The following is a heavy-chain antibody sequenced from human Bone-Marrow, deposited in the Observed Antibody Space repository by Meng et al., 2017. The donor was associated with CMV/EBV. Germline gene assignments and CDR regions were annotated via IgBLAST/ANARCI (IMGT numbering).Heavy chain of an antibody. CDR2: TYNSGST. V-gene: IGHV4-61*01. D-gene: IGHD3-3*01. CDR3: ARGGDYDFWSGPSPDY. J-gene: IGHJ4*02. Sequence: SVSSGSYYWSWIRQPPGKGLEWIGYTYNSGSTNYNPSLKSRVTISIDTSKSQFSLKVSSVTAADTAVYYCARGGDYDFWSGPSPDYWGQGALVTVSS. CDR1: SVSSGSYY.